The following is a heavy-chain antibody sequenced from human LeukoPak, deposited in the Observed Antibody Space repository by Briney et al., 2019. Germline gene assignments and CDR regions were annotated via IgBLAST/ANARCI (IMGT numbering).Heavy chain of an antibody. D-gene: IGHD3-9*01. CDR1: GFSISSHF. Sequence: GGSLRLSCAASGFSISSHFMTWVRQAPGKGLEWVSVIYSVANTYYADSVKGRFTISRDDSKNTVYLQMNSLRVEHTAVYYCARDSYDILTGFNYYFDYWGLGTLVTVSS. V-gene: IGHV3-53*01. J-gene: IGHJ4*02. CDR3: ARDSYDILTGFNYYFDY. CDR2: IYSVANT.